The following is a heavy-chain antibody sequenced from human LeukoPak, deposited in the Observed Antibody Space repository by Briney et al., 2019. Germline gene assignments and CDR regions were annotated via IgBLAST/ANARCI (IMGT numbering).Heavy chain of an antibody. V-gene: IGHV6-1*01. CDR2: TYYRSKWYN. Sequence: SQTLALTCAISGDSVSSKSAAWNWIRQSPWRGLEWLGRTYYRSKWYNEYAVSVKSRITIKPETSKNQFSLQLNSVTPEDTAVYYCARSAAGTVDYWGQGTLVTVSS. D-gene: IGHD1-1*01. CDR1: GDSVSSKSAA. J-gene: IGHJ4*02. CDR3: ARSAAGTVDY.